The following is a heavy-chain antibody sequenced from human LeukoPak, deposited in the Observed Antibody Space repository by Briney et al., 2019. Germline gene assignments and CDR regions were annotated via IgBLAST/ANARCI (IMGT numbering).Heavy chain of an antibody. Sequence: SETLSLTCTVSGYSISSGYYWGWIRQPPGKGLEWIGSIYYSGSTYYNPSFKSRVTISVDTSKNQFSLKLSSVTAADTAVYYCARWVARWGIVGATTKVYWGQGTLVTVSS. D-gene: IGHD1-26*01. CDR1: GYSISSGYY. V-gene: IGHV4-38-2*02. CDR3: ARWVARWGIVGATTKVY. J-gene: IGHJ4*02. CDR2: IYYSGST.